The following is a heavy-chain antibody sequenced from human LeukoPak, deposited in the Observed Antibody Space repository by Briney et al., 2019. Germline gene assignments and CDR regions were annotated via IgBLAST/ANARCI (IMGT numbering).Heavy chain of an antibody. Sequence: GGSLRLSCAASGFTFSSYGMHWVRQAPGKGLEWVAVISYDGSNKYHADSVKGRFTISRDNSKNTLYLQMNSLRAEDTAVYYCAGDYCGGDCYSSDYWGQGTLVTVSS. J-gene: IGHJ4*02. CDR3: AGDYCGGDCYSSDY. V-gene: IGHV3-30*03. CDR1: GFTFSSYG. D-gene: IGHD2-21*02. CDR2: ISYDGSNK.